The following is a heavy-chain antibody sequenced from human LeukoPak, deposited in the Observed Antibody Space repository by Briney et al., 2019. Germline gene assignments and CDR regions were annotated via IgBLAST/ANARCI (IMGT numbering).Heavy chain of an antibody. J-gene: IGHJ4*02. CDR3: ARATGVAGPYDY. Sequence: GGSLRLSCAASGFTFSSYAMHWVRQAPGKGLEWVAVISYDGSNKYYADSVKGRFTISRDNSKNTLYLQMNSLRAEDTAVYYCARATGVAGPYDYWGQGTLVTVSS. D-gene: IGHD6-19*01. CDR1: GFTFSSYA. V-gene: IGHV3-30*14. CDR2: ISYDGSNK.